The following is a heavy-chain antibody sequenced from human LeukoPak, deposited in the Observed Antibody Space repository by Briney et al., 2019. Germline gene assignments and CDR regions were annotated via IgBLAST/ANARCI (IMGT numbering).Heavy chain of an antibody. J-gene: IGHJ4*02. CDR1: GFSFSSHG. CDR3: ARASIAAAGTMLYFDY. Sequence: GGSLRLSCAASGFSFSSHGMHWVRQAPGKGLEWVAVIWYDGSNKYYADSVKGRFTISRDNSKNTLYLQMNSLRAEDTAVYYCARASIAAAGTMLYFDYWGQGTLVTVSS. V-gene: IGHV3-33*01. D-gene: IGHD6-13*01. CDR2: IWYDGSNK.